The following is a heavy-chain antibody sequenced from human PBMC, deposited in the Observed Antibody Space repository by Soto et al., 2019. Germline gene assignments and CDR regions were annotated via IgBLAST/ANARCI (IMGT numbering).Heavy chain of an antibody. J-gene: IGHJ6*02. CDR2: INPNSGGT. V-gene: IGHV1-2*02. CDR1: CYTFTGLY. CDR3: ARELWFGELQTYYGMDV. D-gene: IGHD3-10*01. Sequence: GXSAKVSSSASCYTFTGLYMHCGRQAPAQGLEWMGWINPNSGGTNYAQKFQGRVTMTRDTSISTAYMELSRLRSDDTAVYYCARELWFGELQTYYGMDVWGQGTTVTV.